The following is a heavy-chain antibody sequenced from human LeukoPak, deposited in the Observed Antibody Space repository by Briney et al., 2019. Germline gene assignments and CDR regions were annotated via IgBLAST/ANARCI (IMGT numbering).Heavy chain of an antibody. V-gene: IGHV1-8*02. D-gene: IGHD3-10*01. CDR2: MNPNSGNT. Sequence: ASVKVSCKASGGTFSSYAINWVRQATGQGLEWMGWMNPNSGNTGYAQKFQGRVTMTRNTSISTAYMELSSLGSEDTAVYYCAKVALRGVRPPYLVYWGQGTLVTVSS. CDR3: AKVALRGVRPPYLVY. CDR1: GGTFSSYA. J-gene: IGHJ4*02.